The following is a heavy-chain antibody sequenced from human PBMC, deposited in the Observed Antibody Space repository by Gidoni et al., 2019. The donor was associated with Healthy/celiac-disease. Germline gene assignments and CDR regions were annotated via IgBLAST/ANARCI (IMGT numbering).Heavy chain of an antibody. CDR1: GFTFVDYA. Sequence: EVQLVESGGGLVKPGRSLRLSCTASGFTFVDYAMSWFRQAPGKGLEWVGFIRSKAYGGTTEYAASVKGRFTISRDDSKSIAYLQMNSLKTEDTAVYYCTRAGGYCSGGSCYPWFDPWGQGTLVTVSS. V-gene: IGHV3-49*05. CDR2: IRSKAYGGTT. J-gene: IGHJ5*02. D-gene: IGHD2-15*01. CDR3: TRAGGYCSGGSCYPWFDP.